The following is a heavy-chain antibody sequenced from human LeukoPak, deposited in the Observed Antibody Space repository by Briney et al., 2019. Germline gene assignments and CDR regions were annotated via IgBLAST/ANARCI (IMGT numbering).Heavy chain of an antibody. Sequence: SETLSLTCAVSGGSVNRGTFFWTWIRKPPGKGLEWIGYISSSGSTNYHPSLKSRVTISSDTSKTQFTLKLTSVTAADTAVYFCARSPSGYRFDSWGQGTLVTVSS. CDR2: ISSSGST. CDR3: ARSPSGYRFDS. J-gene: IGHJ4*02. V-gene: IGHV4-61*01. CDR1: GGSVNRGTFF. D-gene: IGHD3-22*01.